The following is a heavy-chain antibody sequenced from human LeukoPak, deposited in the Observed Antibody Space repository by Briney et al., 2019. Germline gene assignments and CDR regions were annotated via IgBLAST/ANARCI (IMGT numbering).Heavy chain of an antibody. D-gene: IGHD1-26*01. V-gene: IGHV3-23*01. J-gene: IGHJ3*02. CDR1: GFIFNNYA. CDR3: PKDGSVGASRFDVFDI. CDR2: ISGSGGST. Sequence: GGSLRLSCAASGFIFNNYAMSWVRQAPGKGLEWVSTISGSGGSTYYGDSVKGRFTISRDNSKNTLHLQMNSLRAEDTAIYYCPKDGSVGASRFDVFDIWAQGTRVPVSS.